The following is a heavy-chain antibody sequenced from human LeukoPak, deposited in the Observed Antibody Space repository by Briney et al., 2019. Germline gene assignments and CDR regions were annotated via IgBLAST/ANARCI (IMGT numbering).Heavy chain of an antibody. CDR3: AIRFLEWLSRPYYYYGMDV. CDR1: GGTFISYA. CDR2: IIPIFGTA. J-gene: IGHJ6*02. V-gene: IGHV1-69*13. D-gene: IGHD3-3*01. Sequence: SVKVSCKASGGTFISYAISWVRQAPGQGLEWMGGIIPIFGTANYAQKFQGRVTITADESTSTAYMELSSLRSEDTAVYYCAIRFLEWLSRPYYYYGMDVWGQGTTVTVSS.